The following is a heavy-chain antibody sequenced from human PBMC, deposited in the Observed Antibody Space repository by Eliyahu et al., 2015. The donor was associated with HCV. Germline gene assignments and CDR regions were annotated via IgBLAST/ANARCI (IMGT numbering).Heavy chain of an antibody. CDR3: ARDRYSSSWYAAGGGYYYYGMDV. CDR1: GFTFSSYE. CDR2: ISSSGSTI. D-gene: IGHD6-13*01. V-gene: IGHV3-48*03. Sequence: EVQLVESGGGLVQPGGSLRLSCAASGFTFSSYEMNWVRQAPGKGLEWASYISSSGSTIYYADSVKGRFTISRDNAKNSLYLQMNSLRAEDTAVYYCARDRYSSSWYAAGGGYYYYGMDVWGQGTTVTVSS. J-gene: IGHJ6*02.